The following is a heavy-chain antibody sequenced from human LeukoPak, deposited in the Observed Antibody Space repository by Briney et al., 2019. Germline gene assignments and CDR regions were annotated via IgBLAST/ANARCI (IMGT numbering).Heavy chain of an antibody. CDR2: IKQDGSEK. CDR3: ARKVGDSSGYYYADNWFDP. CDR1: GFTFSSYW. V-gene: IGHV3-7*01. D-gene: IGHD3-22*01. Sequence: GGSLRLSCAASGFTFSSYWMSWVRQAPGKGLEWVANIKQDGSEKYYVDSVKGRFTISRDNAKNSLYLQMNSLRAEDTAVDYCARKVGDSSGYYYADNWFDPWGQGTLVTVSS. J-gene: IGHJ5*02.